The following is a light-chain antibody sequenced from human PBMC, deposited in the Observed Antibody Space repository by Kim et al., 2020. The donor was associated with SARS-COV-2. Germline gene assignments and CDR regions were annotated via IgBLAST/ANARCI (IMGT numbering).Light chain of an antibody. CDR2: LNSDGSH. CDR3: QTLGTGILV. J-gene: IGLJ3*02. V-gene: IGLV4-69*01. CDR1: SGHNSYA. Sequence: QLVLTQSPSASASLGASVKLTCTMRSGHNSYAIAWHQQQPEKGPRYLMKLNSDGSHPKGDGIPDRFSGSSSGAERYLTISSLQSEDEADYYCQTLGTGILVFGGGTQLTVL.